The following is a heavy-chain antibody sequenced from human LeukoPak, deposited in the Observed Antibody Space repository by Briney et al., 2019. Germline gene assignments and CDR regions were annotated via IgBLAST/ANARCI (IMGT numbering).Heavy chain of an antibody. CDR2: INWNGGST. CDR1: GFTFDDHG. Sequence: SGGSLRLSCAASGFTFDDHGMSWVRQVPGKWLEWVSGINWNGGSTGYANSVKGRFTISRDNANNSLYLQMNSLRAEDTALYYCARLRYFDWLFTPDYWGQGTLVTVSS. CDR3: ARLRYFDWLFTPDY. V-gene: IGHV3-20*04. D-gene: IGHD3-9*01. J-gene: IGHJ4*02.